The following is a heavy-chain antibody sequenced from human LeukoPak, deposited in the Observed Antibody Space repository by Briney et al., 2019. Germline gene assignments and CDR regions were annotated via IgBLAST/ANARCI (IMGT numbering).Heavy chain of an antibody. Sequence: SETLSLTCAVSGYSISSGYYWGWIRQPPGQGLEWIGSIYHSGSIYYNPSLKSRVTISVDTSKNQLSLKLSSVTAADTAVYYCALVRYFDWLSRTTFDPWGQGTLVTVSS. J-gene: IGHJ5*02. D-gene: IGHD3-9*01. CDR1: GYSISSGYY. V-gene: IGHV4-38-2*01. CDR2: IYHSGSI. CDR3: ALVRYFDWLSRTTFDP.